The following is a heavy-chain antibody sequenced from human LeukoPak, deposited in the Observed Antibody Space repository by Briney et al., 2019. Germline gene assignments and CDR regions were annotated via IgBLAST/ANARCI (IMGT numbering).Heavy chain of an antibody. J-gene: IGHJ6*02. D-gene: IGHD2-8*02. CDR2: IQNDASTK. Sequence: PGGSLRLSCAASGFTFSHYGMHWVRQAPGKGLEWVAVIQNDASTKNYVDSVKGRFTISRDNSKNTLFLQMNSLRVEDTAVYYCARDRNTGYGMDVWGQGTTVTVSS. CDR1: GFTFSHYG. CDR3: ARDRNTGYGMDV. V-gene: IGHV3-33*05.